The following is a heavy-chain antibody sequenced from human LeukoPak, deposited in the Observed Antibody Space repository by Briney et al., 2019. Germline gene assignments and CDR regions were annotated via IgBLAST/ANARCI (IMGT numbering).Heavy chain of an antibody. Sequence: GESLKISCKDSGYSFTNYWIVWVRQMPGKGLEWMGIIYPSDSDTRYSPSFQGQVTISADKSISTAYLQWNSLKASDTAMYYCARRHKRGAYGYAVDYWGQGTLVTVSS. CDR2: IYPSDSDT. CDR1: GYSFTNYW. J-gene: IGHJ4*02. CDR3: ARRHKRGAYGYAVDY. V-gene: IGHV5-51*01. D-gene: IGHD2-2*01.